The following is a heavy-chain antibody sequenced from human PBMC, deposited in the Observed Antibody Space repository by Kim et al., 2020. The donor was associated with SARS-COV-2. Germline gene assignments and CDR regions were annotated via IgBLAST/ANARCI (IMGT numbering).Heavy chain of an antibody. D-gene: IGHD3-10*01. Sequence: SLKVSCKASGGTFSSYAISWVRQAPGQGLEWMGGIIPIFGTANYAQKFQGRVTITADESTSTAYMELSSLRSEDTAVYYCARSDYYGSGSYYIFGAFDIWGQGTMVTVSS. J-gene: IGHJ3*02. CDR1: GGTFSSYA. V-gene: IGHV1-69*13. CDR3: ARSDYYGSGSYYIFGAFDI. CDR2: IIPIFGTA.